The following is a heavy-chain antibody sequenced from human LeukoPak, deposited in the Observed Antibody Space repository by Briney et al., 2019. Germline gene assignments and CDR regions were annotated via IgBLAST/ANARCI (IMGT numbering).Heavy chain of an antibody. D-gene: IGHD6-13*01. CDR1: GFTFSSYW. CDR2: IKQDGSEK. V-gene: IGHV3-7*05. Sequence: GGSLRLSCAASGFTFSSYWMTWVRQAPGKGLEWVAKIKQDGSEKYYVDSVKGRFTISRDNAKNSLYLQMNSLGAEDTAVYYCARRGTSSSWAHFDYWGQGTLVAVSS. CDR3: ARRGTSSSWAHFDY. J-gene: IGHJ4*02.